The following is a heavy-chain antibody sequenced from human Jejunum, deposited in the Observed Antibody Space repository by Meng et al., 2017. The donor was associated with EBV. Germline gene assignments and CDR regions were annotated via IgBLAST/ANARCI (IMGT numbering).Heavy chain of an antibody. V-gene: IGHV4-4*02. D-gene: IGHD3-16*01. CDR3: ARGSHYTWDV. J-gene: IGHJ4*02. CDR1: GDSIIRTETW. Sequence: LQEPGPGLGNPSGTLSLTCGGSGDSIIRTETWGSWVRQPPGKGLEWIGEIFHAGNTNYNPSLKSQVTMSVDTSKNQFSLNLSSVTAADSAVYYCARGSHYTWDVWGQGTLVTVSS. CDR2: IFHAGNT.